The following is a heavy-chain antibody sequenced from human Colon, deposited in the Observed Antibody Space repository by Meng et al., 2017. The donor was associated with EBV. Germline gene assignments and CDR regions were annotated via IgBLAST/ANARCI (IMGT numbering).Heavy chain of an antibody. CDR2: IGHSGFT. CDR3: VRSSAWVRTGFDP. V-gene: IGHV4-39*01. Sequence: QSQLQESGPGLVKPSEXLSLTCSVSGGPISTSGYYWGWIRQPPGKGLEWIGSIGHSGFTYYTPSLKSRVAVSLDTSKSQFSLMLTSVTAAGTAVYYCVRSSAWVRTGFDPWGQGTLVTVSS. CDR1: GGPISTSGYY. J-gene: IGHJ5*02. D-gene: IGHD6-19*01.